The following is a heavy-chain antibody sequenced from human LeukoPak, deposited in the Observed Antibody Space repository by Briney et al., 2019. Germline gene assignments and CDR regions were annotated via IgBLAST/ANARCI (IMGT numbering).Heavy chain of an antibody. CDR1: GGTFSSYA. D-gene: IGHD3-22*01. V-gene: IGHV1-69*13. CDR3: ARYDSSGYYFDY. Sequence: ASVKVSCKASGGTFSSYAISWVRQAPGQGLEWMGGIIPIFGTANYAQKFQGRVTITADESTSTAYMELSSLRSEDTAVYYCARYDSSGYYFDYWGQGTLVTVSS. J-gene: IGHJ4*02. CDR2: IIPIFGTA.